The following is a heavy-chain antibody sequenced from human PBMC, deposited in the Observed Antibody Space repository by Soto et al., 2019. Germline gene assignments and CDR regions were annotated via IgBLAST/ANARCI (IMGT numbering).Heavy chain of an antibody. CDR3: ARGDRFRCSGDRCFSDGLFLS. J-gene: IGHJ5*02. CDR1: GFTFGIYS. CDR2: INGSSSTM. V-gene: IGHV3-48*02. D-gene: IGHD2-15*01. Sequence: EVQLVESGGGLVQRGGSLRLSCAASGFTFGIYSMNWVRQAPGKGLEWISYINGSSSTMYYADSVKGRFIIPRDNADNSLYLQMNSLRDADTAVYYCARGDRFRCSGDRCFSDGLFLSWGQGTLVTVSS.